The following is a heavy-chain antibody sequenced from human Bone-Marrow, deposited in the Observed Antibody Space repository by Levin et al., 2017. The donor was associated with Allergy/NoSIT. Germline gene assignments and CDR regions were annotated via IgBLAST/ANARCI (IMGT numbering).Heavy chain of an antibody. CDR3: TVSLPAGNSYYGMDV. D-gene: IGHD2-2*01. J-gene: IGHJ6*02. V-gene: IGHV1-24*01. Sequence: GESLKISCKVSGYTLTELSMHWVRQAPGKGLEWMGGFDPEDGEIIYAQKFQGRVSMTEDASTDTAYMEVSSLRSEDTAVFYCTVSLPAGNSYYGMDVWGQGTTVTVSS. CDR2: FDPEDGEI. CDR1: GYTLTELS.